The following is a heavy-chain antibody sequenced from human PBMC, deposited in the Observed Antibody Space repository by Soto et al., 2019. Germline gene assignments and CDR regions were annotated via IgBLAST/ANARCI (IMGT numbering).Heavy chain of an antibody. CDR2: IIPIFGTA. V-gene: IGHV1-69*01. Sequence: QVQLVQSGAEVKKPGSSVKVSCKASGGTFSSYAISWVRQAPGQGLEWMGGIIPIFGTANYAQKFQGRVTITADESTGTAYMELSSLRSEDTAVYYCARARGWDCSSTSCYPSYYYYYGMDVWGQGTTVTVSS. J-gene: IGHJ6*02. CDR1: GGTFSSYA. D-gene: IGHD2-2*01. CDR3: ARARGWDCSSTSCYPSYYYYYGMDV.